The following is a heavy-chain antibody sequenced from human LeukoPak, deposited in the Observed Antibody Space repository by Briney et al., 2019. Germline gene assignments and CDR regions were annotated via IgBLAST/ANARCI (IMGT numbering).Heavy chain of an antibody. CDR3: ARGPYYYYGMDV. CDR1: GGSFSGYY. Sequence: PSETLSLTCAVYGGSFSGYYWSGIRQPPGKVLEWIGEINHSGSTNYNPSLKSRVTMSVDTSKNQFSLKLSSVTAADTAVYYCARGPYYYYGMDVWGQGTTVTVSS. J-gene: IGHJ6*02. V-gene: IGHV4-34*01. CDR2: INHSGST.